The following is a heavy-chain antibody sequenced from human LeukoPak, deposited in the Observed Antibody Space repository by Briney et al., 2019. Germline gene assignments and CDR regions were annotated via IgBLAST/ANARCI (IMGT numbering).Heavy chain of an antibody. V-gene: IGHV1-18*01. D-gene: IGHD4-23*01. CDR1: GYTFTSYG. CDR2: VTVYNGNT. Sequence: ASVKVSCKASGYTFTSYGFSWVRQAPGQGLEWMGWVTVYNGNTNFAQKLQGRVTMTTDTSTSTAYMELRSLRSDDTAVYYCARRLNSDYYFDYWGQGTLVTVSS. CDR3: ARRLNSDYYFDY. J-gene: IGHJ4*02.